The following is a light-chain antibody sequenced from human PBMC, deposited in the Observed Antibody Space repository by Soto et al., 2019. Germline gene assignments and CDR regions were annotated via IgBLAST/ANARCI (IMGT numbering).Light chain of an antibody. J-gene: IGLJ1*01. Sequence: QSVLTQPPSASGTPGQRVTISCSGTSSNIGGNTVSWYQHLPGTAPKLLIYSNNQRPSGLTDRFSGSKSGNTASLTVSGLQAADEADYFCKSYAGSNTYVFGSGTKLTVL. CDR2: SNN. V-gene: IGLV1-44*01. CDR1: SSNIGGNT. CDR3: KSYAGSNTYV.